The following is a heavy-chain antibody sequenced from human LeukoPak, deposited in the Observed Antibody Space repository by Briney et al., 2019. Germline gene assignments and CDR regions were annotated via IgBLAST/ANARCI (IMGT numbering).Heavy chain of an antibody. CDR1: GYTFTSYY. CDR3: AKAYGDYFED. D-gene: IGHD4-17*01. CDR2: ISPSGGST. V-gene: IGHV1-46*01. J-gene: IGHJ4*02. Sequence: ASVKVSCKASGYTFTSYYMHWVRHAPGQGLEWMGIISPSGGSTSNAQRFQGRVTMTRDTSTSTVYMELSSLRSEDTAVYYCAKAYGDYFEDWGQGTLVTVSS.